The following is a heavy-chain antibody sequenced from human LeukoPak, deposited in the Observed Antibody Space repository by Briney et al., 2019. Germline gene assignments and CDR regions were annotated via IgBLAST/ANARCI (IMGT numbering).Heavy chain of an antibody. J-gene: IGHJ4*02. Sequence: PGGSLRLSCAASGFTFSSYWMSWVRQAPGKGLEWVANIKQDGSEKYYVDSVKGRFTISRDNAKNSLYLQMNSLRAEDTAVYYCAREQFKYNYAIDYRGQGTLVTVSS. CDR1: GFTFSSYW. D-gene: IGHD2-8*01. V-gene: IGHV3-7*03. CDR3: AREQFKYNYAIDY. CDR2: IKQDGSEK.